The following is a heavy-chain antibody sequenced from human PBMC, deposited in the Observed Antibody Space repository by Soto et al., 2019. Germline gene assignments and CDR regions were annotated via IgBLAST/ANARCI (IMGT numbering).Heavy chain of an antibody. CDR2: ISDSGST. Sequence: SETLSLTCVVSGGSISSIMWWTWVRQPPGKGLEWVGEISDSGSTNYNPSLKGRVTISVDKSKNQFSLKLTSVTAADTAVYYCASDPQYGGFDYWGQGTLVTVSS. J-gene: IGHJ4*02. D-gene: IGHD2-8*01. CDR3: ASDPQYGGFDY. V-gene: IGHV4-4*02. CDR1: GGSISSIMW.